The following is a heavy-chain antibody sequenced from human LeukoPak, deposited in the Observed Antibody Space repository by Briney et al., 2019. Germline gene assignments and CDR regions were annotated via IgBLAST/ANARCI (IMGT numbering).Heavy chain of an antibody. CDR1: GFSLSTTREA. D-gene: IGHD1-14*01. Sequence: FGPTLVKPTQTLTLTCTFSGFSLSTTREAVGWVRQPPGKALEWLALIFWDDDKRYSPSLRSRLTITKDTSKNRVVLTLTNVDPVDTATYYCAHYHLTYFDYWGQGALVTVSS. V-gene: IGHV2-5*02. J-gene: IGHJ4*02. CDR3: AHYHLTYFDY. CDR2: IFWDDDK.